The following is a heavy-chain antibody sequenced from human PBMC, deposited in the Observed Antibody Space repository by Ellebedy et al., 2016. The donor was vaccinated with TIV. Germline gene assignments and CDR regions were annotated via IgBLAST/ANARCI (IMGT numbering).Heavy chain of an antibody. D-gene: IGHD2-2*01. J-gene: IGHJ4*02. V-gene: IGHV1-46*01. CDR3: GRVGKYCSSFSCYEDS. Sequence: AASVKVSCKASGYTFTNYYIHWVRQAPGQGLEWMGILNPSAGSTFYAQKLQDRVTLTTDTSTSTAYMELRSLRSDDTAVYYCGRVGKYCSSFSCYEDSWGQGTLVTVSS. CDR2: LNPSAGST. CDR1: GYTFTNYY.